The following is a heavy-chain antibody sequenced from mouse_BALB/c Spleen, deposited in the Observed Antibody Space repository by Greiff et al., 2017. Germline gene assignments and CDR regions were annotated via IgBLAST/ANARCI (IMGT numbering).Heavy chain of an antibody. Sequence: EVMLVESGGGLVKPGGSLKLSCAASGFTFSSYAMSWVRQTPEKRLEWVASISSGGSTYYPDSVKGRFTISRDNARNILYLQMSSLRSEDTAMYYCARVYYGYDEVVWYAMDYWGQGTSVTVSS. CDR2: ISSGGST. J-gene: IGHJ4*01. D-gene: IGHD2-2*01. V-gene: IGHV5-6-5*01. CDR1: GFTFSSYA. CDR3: ARVYYGYDEVVWYAMDY.